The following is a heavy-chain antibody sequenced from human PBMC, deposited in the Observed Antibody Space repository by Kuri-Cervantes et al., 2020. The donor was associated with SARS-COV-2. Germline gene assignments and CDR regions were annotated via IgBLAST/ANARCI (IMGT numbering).Heavy chain of an antibody. J-gene: IGHJ2*01. D-gene: IGHD7-27*01. Sequence: GGSLRLSCAVSGFTISSYTMYWVRQAPGKGLEYVSTISPYGGSSYYANSVKGRFTISRDTSKNTLFLQMGSLRTEDMAVYYCARESLGITGWYFDLWGRGTLVTVSS. V-gene: IGHV3-64*01. CDR1: GFTISSYT. CDR3: ARESLGITGWYFDL. CDR2: ISPYGGSS.